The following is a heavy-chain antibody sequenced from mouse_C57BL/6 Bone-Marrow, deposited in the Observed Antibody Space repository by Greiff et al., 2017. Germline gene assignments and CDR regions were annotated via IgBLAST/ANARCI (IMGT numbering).Heavy chain of an antibody. V-gene: IGHV10-1*01. CDR2: IRSKSNNYAT. CDR1: GFSFNTYA. Sequence: EVKLVESGGGLVQPKGSLKLSCAASGFSFNTYAMNWVRQAPGKGLEWVARIRSKSNNYATYYADSVKDRFTISRDDSESMLYLQMSNLKTADTAMYYCVRHGGNFPFAYWGQGTLVTVSA. CDR3: VRHGGNFPFAY. D-gene: IGHD2-1*01. J-gene: IGHJ3*01.